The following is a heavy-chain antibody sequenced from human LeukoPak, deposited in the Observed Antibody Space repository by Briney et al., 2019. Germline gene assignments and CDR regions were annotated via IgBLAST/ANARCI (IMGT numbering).Heavy chain of an antibody. CDR3: ARWVSVGEAAAGIGY. CDR1: GYTFTSYA. V-gene: IGHV1-3*01. D-gene: IGHD6-13*01. CDR2: INAGNGNT. Sequence: ASVKVSCTASGYTFTSYAMHWVRQAPGQRLEWMGWINAGNGNTKYSQKFQGRVTITRDTSASTAYMELSSLRSEDTAVYYCARWVSVGEAAAGIGYWGQGTLVTVSS. J-gene: IGHJ4*02.